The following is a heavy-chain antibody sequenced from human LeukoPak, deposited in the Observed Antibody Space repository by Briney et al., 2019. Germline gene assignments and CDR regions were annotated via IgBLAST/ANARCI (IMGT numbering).Heavy chain of an antibody. D-gene: IGHD4-17*01. V-gene: IGHV1-24*01. J-gene: IGHJ2*01. CDR2: FDPEDGET. CDR1: GYTLTELS. CDR3: ATGVWVTTVTTLVSWYFDL. Sequence: GASVKVSCKVSGYTLTELSMHWVRQAPGKGLEWLGGFDPEDGETIYAQKFQGRVTMTEDTSTDTAYMEMSSLRSEDTAVYYCATGVWVTTVTTLVSWYFDLWGRGTLVTVSS.